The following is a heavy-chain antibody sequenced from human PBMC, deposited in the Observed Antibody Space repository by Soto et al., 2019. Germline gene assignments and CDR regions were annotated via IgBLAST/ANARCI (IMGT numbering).Heavy chain of an antibody. D-gene: IGHD3-10*01. V-gene: IGHV3-72*01. J-gene: IGHJ4*02. CDR2: TRNKANSYTT. CDR3: VRVRGGGTYHFDY. Sequence: PGGSLRLSCAASGFTFSDHYMDWVRQAPGKGLKWVGRTRNKANSYTTEYAASVKGRFTISRDDSNNSLYLQMNSLKTDDTAVYYCVRVRGGGTYHFDYLGRGTMVAVYS. CDR1: GFTFSDHY.